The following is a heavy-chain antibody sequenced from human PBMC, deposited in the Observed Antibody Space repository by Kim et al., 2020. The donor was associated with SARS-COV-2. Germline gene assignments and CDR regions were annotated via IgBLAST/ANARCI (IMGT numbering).Heavy chain of an antibody. D-gene: IGHD2-15*01. Sequence: GGSLRLSCAASGFTFDDYAMHWVRQAPGKGLEWVSGISWNSGSIGYADSVKGRFTISRDNAKNSLYLQMNSLRAEDTALYYCAKDLVVVDYWGQGTLVTVSS. CDR1: GFTFDDYA. CDR2: ISWNSGSI. J-gene: IGHJ4*02. V-gene: IGHV3-9*01. CDR3: AKDLVVVDY.